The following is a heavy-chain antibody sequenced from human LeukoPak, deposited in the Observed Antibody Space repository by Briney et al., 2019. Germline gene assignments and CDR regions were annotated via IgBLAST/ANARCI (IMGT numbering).Heavy chain of an antibody. CDR2: IKEDGSEK. CDR1: GFSFRTYW. D-gene: IGHD1-1*01. J-gene: IGHJ4*02. Sequence: GGSLRLSCAASGFSFRTYWMGWVRQAPGKGLEWVANIKEDGSEKYYVDSVKGRFTISRDNARTSLYLQMNTLRTDDTAVYYCAKDKNWNVCDYWSRGTLVTVSS. CDR3: AKDKNWNVCDY. V-gene: IGHV3-7*01.